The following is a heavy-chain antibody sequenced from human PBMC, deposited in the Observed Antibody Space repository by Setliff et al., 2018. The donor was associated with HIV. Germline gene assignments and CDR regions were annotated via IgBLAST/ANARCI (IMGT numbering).Heavy chain of an antibody. D-gene: IGHD2-21*01. J-gene: IGHJ4*02. CDR3: ARVSDTGVDPQTHRDY. CDR2: INTNTGNP. V-gene: IGHV7-4-1*02. Sequence: SVKVSCKTSGYTFTNYALNWVRQAPGQGLEWMGWINTNTGNPTYAQGFTGRFVFSLDTSVSTAYLQISSLKAEDSAIYYCARVSDTGVDPQTHRDYWGQGTPVTV. CDR1: GYTFTNYA.